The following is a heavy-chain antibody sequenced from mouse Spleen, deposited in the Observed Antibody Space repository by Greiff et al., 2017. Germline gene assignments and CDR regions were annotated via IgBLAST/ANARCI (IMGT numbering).Heavy chain of an antibody. CDR3: ARVYYAAMDY. CDR1: GYTFTSYW. D-gene: IGHD1-1*01. J-gene: IGHJ4*01. V-gene: IGHV1-69*01. CDR2: IDPSDSYT. Sequence: QVQLQQPGAELVMPGASVKLSCKASGYTFTSYWMHWVKQRPGQGLEWIGEIDPSDSYTNYNQKFKGKATLTVDKSSSTAYMQLSSLTSEASAFYYCARVYYAAMDYWGQGTSVTVAS.